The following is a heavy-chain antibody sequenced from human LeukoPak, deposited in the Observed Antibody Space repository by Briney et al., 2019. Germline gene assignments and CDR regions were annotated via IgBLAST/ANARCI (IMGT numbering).Heavy chain of an antibody. D-gene: IGHD3-22*01. Sequence: GGSLRLSCAASGFTFSSYGMSWVRQAPGKGLEWVSAISGSGGSTYYADSVKGRFTISRDNSKNTLYLQMNSLRAEDTAVYYCAKDSAYYYDCSGYYYDWGQGTLVTVSS. J-gene: IGHJ4*02. CDR3: AKDSAYYYDCSGYYYD. V-gene: IGHV3-23*01. CDR1: GFTFSSYG. CDR2: ISGSGGST.